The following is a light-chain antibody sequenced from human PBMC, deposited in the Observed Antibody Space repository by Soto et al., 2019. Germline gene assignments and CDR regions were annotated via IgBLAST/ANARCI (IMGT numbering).Light chain of an antibody. J-gene: IGLJ3*02. Sequence: QSVLTQPPSASGTPGQGVIIPCSGTYSNIGSNTVKWYRQVPGSAPKFLIYSNNDRPSGVPDRFSGSKSGTSASLAITGLQSEDDADYYCATWDDALRGWVFGGGTKLTVL. CDR1: YSNIGSNT. CDR3: ATWDDALRGWV. CDR2: SNN. V-gene: IGLV1-44*01.